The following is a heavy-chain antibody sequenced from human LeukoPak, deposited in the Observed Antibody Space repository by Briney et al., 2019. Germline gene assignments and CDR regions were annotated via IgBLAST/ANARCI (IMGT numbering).Heavy chain of an antibody. CDR3: VRYFYGSGSYDY. V-gene: IGHV3-74*01. CDR2: ISNDGSDT. D-gene: IGHD3-10*01. J-gene: IGHJ4*02. Sequence: GGSLRVSCAASGFTFTNYWMNWIRQVPGKGLEWVSHISNDGSDTDYADSVKGRFTISRDNAKNTLCLQMRSLRAEDTAVYYCVRYFYGSGSYDYWGQGTLLTVSS. CDR1: GFTFTNYW.